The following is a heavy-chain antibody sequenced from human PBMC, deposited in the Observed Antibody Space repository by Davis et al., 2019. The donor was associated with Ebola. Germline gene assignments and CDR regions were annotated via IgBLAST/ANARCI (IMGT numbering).Heavy chain of an antibody. CDR2: INHSGST. CDR3: ARIRPRWYYDFWSGSNWFDP. D-gene: IGHD3-3*01. V-gene: IGHV4-34*01. CDR1: GGSISSYY. J-gene: IGHJ5*02. Sequence: SETLSLTCTVSGGSISSYYWSWIRQPPGKGLEWIGEINHSGSTNYNPSLKSRVTISVDTSRNQFSLKLSSVTAADTAVYYCARIRPRWYYDFWSGSNWFDPWGQGTLVTVSS.